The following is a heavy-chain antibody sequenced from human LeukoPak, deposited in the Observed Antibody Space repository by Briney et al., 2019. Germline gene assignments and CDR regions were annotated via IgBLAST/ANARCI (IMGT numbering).Heavy chain of an antibody. Sequence: ASVKVSCKASGYTFTSYYMHWVRQAPGQGLEWMGLINPSGSSTSYAQKFQGRLSLTRDMSTSTDYMELSSLRSEDTAVYYCARDRYYDDTTGYPDAFDIWGQGTMVIVSS. D-gene: IGHD3-22*01. J-gene: IGHJ3*02. CDR3: ARDRYYDDTTGYPDAFDI. CDR2: INPSGSST. CDR1: GYTFTSYY. V-gene: IGHV1-46*01.